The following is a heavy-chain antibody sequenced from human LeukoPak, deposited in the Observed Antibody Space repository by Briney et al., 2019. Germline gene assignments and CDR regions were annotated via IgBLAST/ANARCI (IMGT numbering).Heavy chain of an antibody. Sequence: GGSLRLSCEASGFTFSSLWMTWVRQAPGKGLEWVANIKPDGSEKNCVDSVKGRFTISRDNAKNSLYLQMNSLRAGDTAVYYCARINGGGYYAPWGQGTLVTVSS. CDR2: IKPDGSEK. CDR3: ARINGGGYYAP. CDR1: GFTFSSLW. D-gene: IGHD3-22*01. J-gene: IGHJ5*02. V-gene: IGHV3-7*01.